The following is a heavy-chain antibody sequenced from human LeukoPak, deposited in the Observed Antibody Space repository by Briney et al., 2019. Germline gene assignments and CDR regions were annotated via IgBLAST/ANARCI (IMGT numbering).Heavy chain of an antibody. J-gene: IGHJ4*02. Sequence: PSETLSLTCTVSGASISTYFWTWIRQPAGKGLEWIGRIYPNGAINYNPSLKSRVTMSVDTSKNQFSLKLISVTAADTAVYYCAREYGDQGTRNFDYWGQGGLVTVPS. CDR3: AREYGDQGTRNFDY. CDR1: GASISTYF. D-gene: IGHD4-17*01. V-gene: IGHV4-4*07. CDR2: IYPNGAI.